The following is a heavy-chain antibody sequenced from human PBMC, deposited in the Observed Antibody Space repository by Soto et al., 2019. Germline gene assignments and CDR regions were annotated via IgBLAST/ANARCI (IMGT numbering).Heavy chain of an antibody. CDR3: ASSFRYFDN. CDR1: GFTPTTTP. CDR2: ISGTASRT. Sequence: PAGSLRIPSAGSGFTPTTTPLSCVRQPPGKGLEWVTTISGTASRTYYVDSVKGRFFISRDNSKNTVTLQMNNLTLDDTAVYYCASSFRYFDNWGQGTRVTVSS. D-gene: IGHD3-9*01. J-gene: IGHJ4*02. V-gene: IGHV3-23*01.